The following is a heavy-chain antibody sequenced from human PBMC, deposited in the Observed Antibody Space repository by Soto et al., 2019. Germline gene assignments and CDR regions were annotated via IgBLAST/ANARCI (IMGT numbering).Heavy chain of an antibody. V-gene: IGHV3-21*01. CDR3: AIETGSYNCNDGLMDV. D-gene: IGHD1-20*01. CDR1: GFSFSSFT. J-gene: IGHJ6*02. CDR2: IDTSSTYM. Sequence: EVQLVESGGGLVKPGGSLRLSCAASGFSFSSFTMYWVRQAPGKGLEWVSSIDTSSTYMYYADSVTGRFTISRDNAKKSVYLLLTSLRAADTAVYYCAIETGSYNCNDGLMDVWGQGTTVTVSS.